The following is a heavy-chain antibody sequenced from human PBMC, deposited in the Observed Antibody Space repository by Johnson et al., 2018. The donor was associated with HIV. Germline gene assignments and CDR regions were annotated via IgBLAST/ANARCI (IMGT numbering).Heavy chain of an antibody. V-gene: IGHV3-30-3*01. CDR3: AKDRAEVVVVHDALDM. CDR1: GFTLSNYA. D-gene: IGHD3-22*01. Sequence: QVQLVESGGGVVQTGRSLRLSCAVSGFTLSNYAMHWVRQAPGKGLEWVAILPYDGSNKYYADYVKARFTISRDNSKNTLYLQMNSLRTEDTAVYYCAKDRAEVVVVHDALDMWGQGTMVTVSS. CDR2: LPYDGSNK. J-gene: IGHJ3*02.